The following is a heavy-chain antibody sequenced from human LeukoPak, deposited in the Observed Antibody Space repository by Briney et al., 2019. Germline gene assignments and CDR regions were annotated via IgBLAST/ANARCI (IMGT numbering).Heavy chain of an antibody. CDR3: AKDRSGSYYRYFQH. CDR2: ISYDGSNK. CDR1: GFTFSSYG. V-gene: IGHV3-30*18. Sequence: GRSLRLSCAASGFTFSSYGMHWVRQAPGKGLEWGAVISYDGSNKYSADSVKGRFTISRDNSKNTLYLQMNSLRAEDTAVYYCAKDRSGSYYRYFQHWGQGTLVTVSS. J-gene: IGHJ1*01. D-gene: IGHD1-26*01.